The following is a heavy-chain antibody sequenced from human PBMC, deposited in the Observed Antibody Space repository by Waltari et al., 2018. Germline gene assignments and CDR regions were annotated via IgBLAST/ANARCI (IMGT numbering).Heavy chain of an antibody. Sequence: EVQLVESGGGLVEPGGSLRLSCGASGFTFNNAWMHWVRQDPGKGLEWLGRIKSDTYGGTTDYAAPVKGRFTSSRDDSKNTLYLQMNSLKTEDTAVYYCTQIALWFGDPVDYWGQGTLVTVSA. CDR1: GFTFNNAW. J-gene: IGHJ4*02. D-gene: IGHD3-10*01. V-gene: IGHV3-15*07. CDR3: TQIALWFGDPVDY. CDR2: IKSDTYGGTT.